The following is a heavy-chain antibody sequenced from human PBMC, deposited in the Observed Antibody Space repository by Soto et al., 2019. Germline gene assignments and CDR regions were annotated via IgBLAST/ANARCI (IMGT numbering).Heavy chain of an antibody. CDR3: AKDPYCGGDCYPSFDY. V-gene: IGHV3-30*18. J-gene: IGHJ4*02. CDR1: GFTFSGYG. CDR2: ISYDGSNK. Sequence: QVQLVESGGGVVQPGRSLRLSCAASGFTFSGYGMHWVRQAPGKGLEWVAVISYDGSNKYYADSVKGRFTISRDNSKNTLYLQTNSLRAEDTAVYYCAKDPYCGGDCYPSFDYWGQGNLVTVSS. D-gene: IGHD2-21*02.